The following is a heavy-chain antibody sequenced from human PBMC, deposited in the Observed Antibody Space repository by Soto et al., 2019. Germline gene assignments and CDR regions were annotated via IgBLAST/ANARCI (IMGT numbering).Heavy chain of an antibody. CDR3: VRTAREGAVAPHWFDR. V-gene: IGHV4-30-4*01. D-gene: IGHD2-21*02. CDR2: VYYTGST. Sequence: SETLSLTCTVSGASIRSTDYYWSWIRQAPGKGLEWIGYVYYTGSTYYNPSLMSRLTISVDTSKNQFSLKLTSVTAAETAVYYCVRTAREGAVAPHWFDRWGQGAQVTV. CDR1: GASIRSTDYY. J-gene: IGHJ5*02.